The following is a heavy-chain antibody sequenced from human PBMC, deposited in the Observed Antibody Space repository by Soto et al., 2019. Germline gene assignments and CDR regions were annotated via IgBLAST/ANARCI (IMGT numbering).Heavy chain of an antibody. CDR1: GGTFSSYA. CDR2: IIPIFGTA. D-gene: IGHD1-26*01. J-gene: IGHJ5*02. CDR3: AREVRGSYTNWFDP. Sequence: EASVKVSCKASGGTFSSYAISWVRQAPGQGLEWMGGIIPIFGTANYAQKFQGRVTITADESTSTAYMELSSLRSEDTAVYYCAREVRGSYTNWFDPWGQGTLVTVSS. V-gene: IGHV1-69*13.